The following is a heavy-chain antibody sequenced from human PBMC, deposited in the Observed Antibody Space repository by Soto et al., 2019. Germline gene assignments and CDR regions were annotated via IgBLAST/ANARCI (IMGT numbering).Heavy chain of an antibody. Sequence: QVQLQESGPGLVKPSQTLSLTCTVSGGSISSGGYYWSWIRQHPGKGLEWMGYIYYSGSTYYNPSLKIRVTISINTSKNQSSVKLSSVTAAATAVYYCARDLGGTRNNWFDPWGQGTLVTVSS. D-gene: IGHD2-15*01. CDR2: IYYSGST. CDR3: ARDLGGTRNNWFDP. CDR1: GGSISSGGYY. J-gene: IGHJ5*02. V-gene: IGHV4-31*03.